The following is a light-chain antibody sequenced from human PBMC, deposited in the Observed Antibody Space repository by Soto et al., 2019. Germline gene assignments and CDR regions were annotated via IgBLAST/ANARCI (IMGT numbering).Light chain of an antibody. J-gene: IGLJ2*01. Sequence: QSVLTQPASVSGSPGQSITISCTGTSSDIGGYNSVSWYQHHPGKAPKLMIYDVSNRPSGVSNRFSGSKSGNTASLTISGLQAEDEADYYCSSSASRSTLGVFGGGTQLTVL. V-gene: IGLV2-14*03. CDR2: DVS. CDR1: SSDIGGYNS. CDR3: SSSASRSTLGV.